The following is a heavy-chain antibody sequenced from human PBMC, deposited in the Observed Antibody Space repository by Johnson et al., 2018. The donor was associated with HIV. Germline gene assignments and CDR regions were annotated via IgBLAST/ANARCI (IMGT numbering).Heavy chain of an antibody. D-gene: IGHD6-6*01. Sequence: VQLVESGGGLVQPGRSLRLSCAASGFTFDDYAMHWVRQAPGKGLEWVSGISWNSGSIGYADSVKGRFTISRDNAKNSLYLQMNSLRAEDTAVYYCARSYSSSSHDAFDICGQGTMVTVSS. CDR1: GFTFDDYA. CDR2: ISWNSGSI. V-gene: IGHV3-9*01. CDR3: ARSYSSSSHDAFDI. J-gene: IGHJ3*02.